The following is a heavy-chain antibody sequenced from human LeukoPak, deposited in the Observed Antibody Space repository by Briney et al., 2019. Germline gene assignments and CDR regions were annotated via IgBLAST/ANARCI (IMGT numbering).Heavy chain of an antibody. CDR2: MNPNSGNT. V-gene: IGHV1-8*01. CDR3: ARFYGSGSYYKLDAFDI. D-gene: IGHD3-10*01. CDR1: GYTFTSYD. Sequence: ASVKVSCKASGYTFTSYDINWVRQATGQGLVWMGWMNPNSGNTGYAQKFQGRVTMTRNTSISTAYMELSSLRSEDTAVYYCARFYGSGSYYKLDAFDIWGQGTMVTVSS. J-gene: IGHJ3*02.